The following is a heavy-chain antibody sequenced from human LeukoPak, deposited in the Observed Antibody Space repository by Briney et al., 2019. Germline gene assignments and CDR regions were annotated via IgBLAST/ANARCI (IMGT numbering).Heavy chain of an antibody. CDR2: INTDGSST. CDR1: GFDFSSYW. CDR3: TRARQFSSSLETDY. D-gene: IGHD6-6*01. J-gene: IGHJ4*02. V-gene: IGHV3-74*01. Sequence: GGSLRLSCAASGFDFSSYWMYWVRQAPGKGLVWVSRINTDGSSTTYADSVKGRFTISRDNAKNTLYLQMNSLRAEDTAVYYCTRARQFSSSLETDYWGQGTLVTVSS.